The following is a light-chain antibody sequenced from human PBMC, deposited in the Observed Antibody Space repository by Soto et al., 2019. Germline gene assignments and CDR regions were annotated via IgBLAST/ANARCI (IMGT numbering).Light chain of an antibody. CDR2: DAS. V-gene: IGKV3-11*01. J-gene: IGKJ3*01. CDR1: QSVSSS. CDR3: QQRSNWPPEVT. Sequence: EIVLTQSPDTLSLSPGERATLSCRASQSVSSSLAWYQHKPGQAPRLLIYDASKRATGIPARFSGSGSGTDFTLSIIRLEPEEFAVYYCQQRSNWPPEVTFGPGTKVHIK.